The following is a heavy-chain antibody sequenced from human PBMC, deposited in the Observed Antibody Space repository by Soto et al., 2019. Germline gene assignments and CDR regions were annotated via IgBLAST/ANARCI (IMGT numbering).Heavy chain of an antibody. CDR3: ARVPRYRSSWYVGYYYGMDV. J-gene: IGHJ6*02. V-gene: IGHV4-34*01. CDR1: GGSFSGYY. D-gene: IGHD6-13*01. Sequence: SETLSLTCAVYGGSFSGYYWSWIRQPPGKGLEWIGEINHGGSTNYNPSLKSRVTISVDTSKNQFSLKLSSVTAADTAVYYCARVPRYRSSWYVGYYYGMDVWGQGTTVTVSS. CDR2: INHGGST.